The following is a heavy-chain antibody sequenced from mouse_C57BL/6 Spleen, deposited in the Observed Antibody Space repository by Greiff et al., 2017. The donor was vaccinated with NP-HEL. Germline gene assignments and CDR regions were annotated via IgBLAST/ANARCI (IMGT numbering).Heavy chain of an antibody. V-gene: IGHV1-72*01. CDR3: ARSLAQATFHFAY. CDR1: GYTFTSYW. Sequence: VQLQQPGAELVKPGASVKLSCKASGYTFTSYWMHWVKQRPGRGLEWIGRIDPNSGGTKYNEKFKSKATLTVDKPSSTAYMQLSSLTSEDSAVYESARSLAQATFHFAYWGQGTLVTVSA. D-gene: IGHD3-2*02. J-gene: IGHJ3*01. CDR2: IDPNSGGT.